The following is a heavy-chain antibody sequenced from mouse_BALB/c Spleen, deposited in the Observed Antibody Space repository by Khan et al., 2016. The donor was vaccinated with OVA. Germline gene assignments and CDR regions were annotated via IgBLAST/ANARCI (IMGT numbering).Heavy chain of an antibody. J-gene: IGHJ2*01. Sequence: QVQLQQSGAELVRPGASVKLSCKTSGYIFTSYWIHWVKQRSGQGLEWIARIYPGTDNAYYNENLKDKATLTADKSSSTAYMQLSSLKSEASAVYFCAREEALYYFDYWGQGTTLTVSS. CDR1: GYIFTSYW. CDR2: IYPGTDNA. D-gene: IGHD3-2*02. V-gene: IGHV1S132*01. CDR3: AREEALYYFDY.